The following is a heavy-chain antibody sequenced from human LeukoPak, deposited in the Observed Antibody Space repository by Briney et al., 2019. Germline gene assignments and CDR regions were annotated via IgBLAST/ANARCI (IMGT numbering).Heavy chain of an antibody. V-gene: IGHV3-23*01. CDR3: AAQMATIDYDFYYMDV. CDR2: IRNSGGST. CDR1: GFTFSSYA. J-gene: IGHJ6*03. D-gene: IGHD5-24*01. Sequence: PGGSLRLSCAASGFTFSSYAMSWVRQAPGKGLEWVSAIRNSGGSTYYADSVKGRFTISRDNSKNTLYLQMNSLRAENTAVYYCAAQMATIDYDFYYMDVWGKGTTVTVSS.